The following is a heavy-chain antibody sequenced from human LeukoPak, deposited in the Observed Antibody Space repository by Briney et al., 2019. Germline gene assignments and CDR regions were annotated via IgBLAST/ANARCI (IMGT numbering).Heavy chain of an antibody. CDR1: GFTFSSYT. CDR2: IRYDGSNK. CDR3: AKDYQLLRLYYDFWSGYYPHDAFDI. D-gene: IGHD3-3*01. J-gene: IGHJ3*02. V-gene: IGHV3-30*02. Sequence: GGSLRLSCAASGFTFSSYTMNWLRQAPGKGLEWVAFIRYDGSNKYYADSVKGRFTISRDNSKNTLYLQMNSLRAEDTAVYYCAKDYQLLRLYYDFWSGYYPHDAFDIWGQGTMVTVSS.